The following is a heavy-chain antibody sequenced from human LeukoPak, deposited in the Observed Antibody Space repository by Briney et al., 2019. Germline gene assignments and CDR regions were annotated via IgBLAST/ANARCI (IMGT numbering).Heavy chain of an antibody. CDR1: GFTFSDYY. V-gene: IGHV3-11*05. Sequence: GGSLRLSCAASGFTFSDYYMSCIRHAPGRGLEWVSYISTGSSYTTYADSVKGRFTISRDNAKNSLYLQMNSLRAEDTALYYCARAEGGPATAIGWGQGTLVTVSA. CDR2: ISTGSSYT. J-gene: IGHJ4*02. CDR3: ARAEGGPATAIG. D-gene: IGHD2-21*02.